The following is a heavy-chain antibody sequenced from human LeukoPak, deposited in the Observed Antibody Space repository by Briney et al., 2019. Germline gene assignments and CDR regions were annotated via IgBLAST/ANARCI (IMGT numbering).Heavy chain of an antibody. CDR2: ISSNGGST. J-gene: IGHJ4*02. D-gene: IGHD1-26*01. CDR3: ARFPPGSGSYDY. CDR1: GFTFSSYA. V-gene: IGHV3-64*01. Sequence: GGSLRLSCAASGFTFSSYAMHWVRQAPGKGLEYVSAISSNGGSTYYANPVKGRFTISRDNSKNTLYLQMGSLRAEDMAVYYCARFPPGSGSYDYWGQGTLVTVSS.